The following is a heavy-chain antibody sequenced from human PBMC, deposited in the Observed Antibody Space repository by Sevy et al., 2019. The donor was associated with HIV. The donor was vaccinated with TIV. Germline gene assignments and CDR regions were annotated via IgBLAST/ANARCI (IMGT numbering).Heavy chain of an antibody. CDR2: IRSKTDGGTT. CDR3: TTGSAPPGTRY. Sequence: GGSLRLSCAASGFTFSNAWMSWVRQAPGKGLEWVGRIRSKTDGGTTDYAAPVKGRFTISRADSKNRLYLQMNSLKTEDTAVYYCTTGSAPPGTRYWGQGTLVTVSS. J-gene: IGHJ4*02. CDR1: GFTFSNAW. V-gene: IGHV3-15*01. D-gene: IGHD2-8*01.